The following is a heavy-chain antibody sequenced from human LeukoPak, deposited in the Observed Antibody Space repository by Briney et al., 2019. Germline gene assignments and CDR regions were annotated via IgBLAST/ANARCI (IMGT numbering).Heavy chain of an antibody. J-gene: IGHJ4*02. CDR2: IKEDGSEK. Sequence: GALRLSCSASGFTSISYCMSWVRRAPGKGLEWVANIKEDGSEKYYVDSVKGRFTISRDNAKNSLYLQMNSLRAEDMAVYYCARGNYGDYVGYWGQGTLVTVSS. CDR3: ARGNYGDYVGY. CDR1: GFTSISYC. D-gene: IGHD4-17*01. V-gene: IGHV3-7*01.